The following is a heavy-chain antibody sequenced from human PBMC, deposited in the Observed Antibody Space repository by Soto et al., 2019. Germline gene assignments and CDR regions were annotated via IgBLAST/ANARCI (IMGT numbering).Heavy chain of an antibody. V-gene: IGHV3-15*07. J-gene: IGHJ4*02. CDR1: GFTFRNAG. Sequence: EVQLVESGGGSVKPGGPLRLSCAPFGFTFRNAGRNWVRQAPGRGLEGAGRIKSKTDGGTTDYAAPVKGRFTISRDDSKNTLYLQMNSLKTEDTAVYYCTTDSGGSYGEYYFDYWGQGTLVTFSS. D-gene: IGHD1-26*01. CDR2: IKSKTDGGTT. CDR3: TTDSGGSYGEYYFDY.